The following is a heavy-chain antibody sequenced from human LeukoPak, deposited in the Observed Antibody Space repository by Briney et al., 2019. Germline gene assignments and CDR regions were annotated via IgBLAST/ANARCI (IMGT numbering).Heavy chain of an antibody. Sequence: QAGGSLRLSCAASGFALSSHWMTWVRQVPGRGPEWVANVNRDGSETYYLDSVKGRFTISKDNAKNSLYLQMNSLRAEDTALYHCARNNGKDVWGQGTTVIVSS. CDR1: GFALSSHW. CDR3: ARNNGKDV. J-gene: IGHJ6*02. V-gene: IGHV3-7*03. CDR2: VNRDGSET.